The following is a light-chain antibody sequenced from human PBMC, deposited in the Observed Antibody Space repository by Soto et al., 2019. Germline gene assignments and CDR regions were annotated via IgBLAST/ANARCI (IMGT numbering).Light chain of an antibody. CDR1: SSNIGAGSD. V-gene: IGLV1-40*01. CDR2: SNT. Sequence: QSVLTQPPSVSGAPGQRVTISCTGSSSNIGAGSDVHWYQQLPGTAPKLLIYSNTNRPSGVPDRFSGSKSGTSASLAIAGLQAGDEADYYCQSYDSSLSDVFGTGTKLTVL. J-gene: IGLJ1*01. CDR3: QSYDSSLSDV.